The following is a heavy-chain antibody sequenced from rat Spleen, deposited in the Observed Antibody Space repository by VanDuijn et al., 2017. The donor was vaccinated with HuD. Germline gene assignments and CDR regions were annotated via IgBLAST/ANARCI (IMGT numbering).Heavy chain of an antibody. CDR1: GFTFNNYG. CDR3: ARQDTSGYSNWFAY. CDR2: ISYDGIST. V-gene: IGHV5-29*01. J-gene: IGHJ3*01. Sequence: EVQLVESDGGLVQPGRSLKLSCAASGFTFNNYGMAWVRQAPTKGLEWVAAISYDGISTYYRDSVRGRFTISSDNAKTTLYLQMDNLRSEDTATYYCARQDTSGYSNWFAYWGQGTLVTVSS. D-gene: IGHD4-3*01.